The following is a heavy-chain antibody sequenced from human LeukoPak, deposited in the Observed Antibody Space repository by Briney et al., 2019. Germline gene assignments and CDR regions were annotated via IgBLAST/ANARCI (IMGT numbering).Heavy chain of an antibody. Sequence: SETLSLTCTVSGGSISSYYWSWIRQPPGKGLEWIGYIYYSGSTNYNPSLKSRVTISVDTSKNQYSLKLSSVTAADTAVYYCARATTGTANWFDPWGQGTLVTVSS. J-gene: IGHJ5*02. CDR1: GGSISSYY. CDR2: IYYSGST. D-gene: IGHD1-1*01. V-gene: IGHV4-59*01. CDR3: ARATTGTANWFDP.